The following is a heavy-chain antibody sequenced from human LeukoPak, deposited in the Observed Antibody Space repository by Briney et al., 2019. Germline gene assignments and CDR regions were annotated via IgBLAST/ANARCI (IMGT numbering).Heavy chain of an antibody. CDR2: IIPIFGTA. V-gene: IGHV1-69*13. Sequence: SSVNVSCKASRGTFSSYAISWVRQAPGQGLEWMGGIIPIFGTANYAQKFQGRVTITPDESTSTAYMELSSLRSEDTAVYYCARDDIVVVPAAQRTYYYYGMDVWGKGTTVTVSS. CDR1: RGTFSSYA. J-gene: IGHJ6*04. D-gene: IGHD2-2*01. CDR3: ARDDIVVVPAAQRTYYYYGMDV.